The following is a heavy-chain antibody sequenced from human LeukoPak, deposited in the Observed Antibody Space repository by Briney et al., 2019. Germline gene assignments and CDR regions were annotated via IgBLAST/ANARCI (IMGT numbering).Heavy chain of an antibody. D-gene: IGHD4-11*01. V-gene: IGHV3-53*01. CDR3: AKGPLDYIHGTQYFDY. CDR1: GFTVSSNY. J-gene: IGHJ4*02. CDR2: IYSDGTT. Sequence: PGGSLRLSCAASGFTVSSNYMSWVRQAPGKGLEWVSEIYSDGTTNYATPVKGRFTISRDYSKNTLFLQMNSLRAEDTAVYYCAKGPLDYIHGTQYFDYWGRGTLVTVSS.